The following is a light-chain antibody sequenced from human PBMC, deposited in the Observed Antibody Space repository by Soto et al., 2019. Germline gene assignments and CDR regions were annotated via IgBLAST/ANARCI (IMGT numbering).Light chain of an antibody. J-gene: IGKJ1*01. Sequence: IVLPQSPATLSLSPGERATLSCRASQSVSSYLAWYQKKPGQAPRLLIYDASNRATGIPARFSGSGSGTDFTLTISSLEPEDFAVYYCQQRSNWPWTFGQGTKVDIK. CDR2: DAS. V-gene: IGKV3-11*01. CDR3: QQRSNWPWT. CDR1: QSVSSY.